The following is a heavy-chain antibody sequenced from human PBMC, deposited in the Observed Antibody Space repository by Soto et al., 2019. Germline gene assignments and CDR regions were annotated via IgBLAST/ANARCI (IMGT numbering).Heavy chain of an antibody. Sequence: PGGSLRLSCAASGFTFSSYGMHWVRQAPGKGLEWVAVISYDGSNKYYADSVKGRFTISRDNSKNTLYLQMNSLRAEDTAVYYCAKGVGRYCSGGSCYIIDYWGQGTLVTVSS. CDR3: AKGVGRYCSGGSCYIIDY. CDR1: GFTFSSYG. V-gene: IGHV3-30*18. D-gene: IGHD2-15*01. CDR2: ISYDGSNK. J-gene: IGHJ4*02.